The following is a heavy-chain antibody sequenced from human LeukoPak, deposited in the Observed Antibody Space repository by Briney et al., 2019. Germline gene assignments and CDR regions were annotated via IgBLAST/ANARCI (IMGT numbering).Heavy chain of an antibody. Sequence: SETLSLTCAVYGGSFSGYYWSWIRQPPGKGLERIGEINHSGSTNYNPSLKSRVTISVDTSKNQFSLKLSSVTAADTAVYYCARGRRYYDFWSGYYTKAAVFDYWGQGILVTVSS. CDR1: GGSFSGYY. D-gene: IGHD3-3*01. CDR3: ARGRRYYDFWSGYYTKAAVFDY. CDR2: INHSGST. J-gene: IGHJ4*02. V-gene: IGHV4-34*01.